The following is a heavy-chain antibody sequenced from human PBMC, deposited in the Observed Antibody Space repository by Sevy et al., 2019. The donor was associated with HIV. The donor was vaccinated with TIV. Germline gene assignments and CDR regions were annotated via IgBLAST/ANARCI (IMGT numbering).Heavy chain of an antibody. J-gene: IGHJ4*02. V-gene: IGHV4-4*07. CDR1: GGSISSYY. CDR3: ARGYYDSSGYIGGFDY. D-gene: IGHD3-22*01. CDR2: IYTSGST. Sequence: SETLSLTCTVSGGSISSYYWSWIRQPAGKGLEWIGRIYTSGSTNYNPSLKSRVTMSVDTSKNQFSLKLSSVTAADTAVYYCARGYYDSSGYIGGFDYWGQGTLVTVSS.